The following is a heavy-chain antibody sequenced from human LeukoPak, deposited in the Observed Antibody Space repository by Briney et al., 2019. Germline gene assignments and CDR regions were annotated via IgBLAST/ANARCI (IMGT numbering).Heavy chain of an antibody. Sequence: ASVKVSCKASGYTFTGYYMLWVRQAPGQGLEWMGWINPNSGGTNYAQKFQGRVTITRSTSISTAYMELSSLRSEDTAVYYCARRGLAARDRDYYYYMDVWGKGTTVTVSS. CDR1: GYTFTGYY. J-gene: IGHJ6*03. CDR3: ARRGLAARDRDYYYYMDV. V-gene: IGHV1-2*02. CDR2: INPNSGGT. D-gene: IGHD6-6*01.